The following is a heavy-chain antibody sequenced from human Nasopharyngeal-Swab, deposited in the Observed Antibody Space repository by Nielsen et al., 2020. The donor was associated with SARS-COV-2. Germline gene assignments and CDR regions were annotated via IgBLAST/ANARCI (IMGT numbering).Heavy chain of an antibody. CDR1: GGSISSYY. V-gene: IGHV4-59*01. Sequence: GSLRLSCTVSGGSISSYYWSWIRQPPGKGLEWTGYIYYSGSTNYNPSLKSRVTISVDTSKNQFSLKLSSVTAADTAVYYCARLKGTGGDYATYMDVWGQGTTVTVSS. CDR3: ARLKGTGGDYATYMDV. D-gene: IGHD4-17*01. J-gene: IGHJ6*02. CDR2: IYYSGST.